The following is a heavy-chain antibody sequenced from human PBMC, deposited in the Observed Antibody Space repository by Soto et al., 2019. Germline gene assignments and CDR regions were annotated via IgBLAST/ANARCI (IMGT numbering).Heavy chain of an antibody. CDR3: ARQTVAGTRVDY. CDR1: GGSISNYY. CDR2: IYYSGST. D-gene: IGHD6-19*01. Sequence: SETLSLPCTVSGGSISNYYWSWIRHPPGKGLEWIGYIYYSGSTNYNPSLKSRVTISVDTSKNQFSLKLSSVTAADTAVYYCARQTVAGTRVDYWGQGTLVTVSS. J-gene: IGHJ4*02. V-gene: IGHV4-59*08.